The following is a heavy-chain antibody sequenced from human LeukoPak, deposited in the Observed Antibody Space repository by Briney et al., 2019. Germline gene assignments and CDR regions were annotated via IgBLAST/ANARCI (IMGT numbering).Heavy chain of an antibody. CDR3: AFQEVYMVRVVY. Sequence: PSETLSLTCTVSGGSISSGGYYWSWIRQHPGKGLEWIGYIYYSGSTYYNPSLKSRVTISVDTSKNQFSLKLSSVTAADTAVYYCAFQEVYMVRVVYWGQGTLVTVSS. V-gene: IGHV4-31*03. CDR1: GGSISSGGYY. J-gene: IGHJ4*02. D-gene: IGHD3-10*01. CDR2: IYYSGST.